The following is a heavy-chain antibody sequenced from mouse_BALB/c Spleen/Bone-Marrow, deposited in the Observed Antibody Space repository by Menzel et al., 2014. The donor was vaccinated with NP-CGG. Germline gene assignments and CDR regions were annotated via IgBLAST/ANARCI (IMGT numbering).Heavy chain of an antibody. D-gene: IGHD2-3*01. Sequence: EVKLMESGPDLVKPGASVKISCKASGYSFTGYYMHWVKQSHGKSLEWIGRVNPYNGGTSYNQKFKDKAILTVDKSSSTAYMEPRSLTSEDSAVYYCARPIYDGYSAAMDYWGQGTSVTVSS. CDR2: VNPYNGGT. J-gene: IGHJ4*01. V-gene: IGHV1-26*01. CDR3: ARPIYDGYSAAMDY. CDR1: GYSFTGYY.